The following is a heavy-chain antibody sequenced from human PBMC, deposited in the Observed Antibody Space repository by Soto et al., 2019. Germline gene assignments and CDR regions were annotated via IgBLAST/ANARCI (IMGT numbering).Heavy chain of an antibody. Sequence: GASVKVSCKASGYTFTSYYMHWVRQAPGQGLEWMGIINPSGGSTSYAQKFQGRVTMTRDTSTSTVYMELSSLRSEDTAVYYCARYPIMITFGGVIVPPHRPFDYWGQGTLVTVSS. V-gene: IGHV1-46*01. J-gene: IGHJ4*02. CDR1: GYTFTSYY. CDR2: INPSGGST. D-gene: IGHD3-16*02. CDR3: ARYPIMITFGGVIVPPHRPFDY.